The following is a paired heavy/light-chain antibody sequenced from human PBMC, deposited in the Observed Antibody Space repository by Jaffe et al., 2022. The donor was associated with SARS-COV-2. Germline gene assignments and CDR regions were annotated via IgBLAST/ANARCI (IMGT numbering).Heavy chain of an antibody. V-gene: IGHV4-61*02. Sequence: QVQLQESGPGLVKPSQTLSLTCTVSGGSISSGSYYWSWIRQPAGKGLEWIGRIYTSGSTNYNPSLKSRVTISVDTSKNQFSLKLSSVTAADTAVYYCARAPGYCSSTSCYNYYYYGMDVWGQGTTVTVSS. CDR3: ARAPGYCSSTSCYNYYYYGMDV. J-gene: IGHJ6*02. CDR1: GGSISSGSYY. CDR2: IYTSGST. D-gene: IGHD2-2*02.
Light chain of an antibody. Sequence: EIVLTQSPGTLSLSPGERATLSCRASQSVSSSYLAWYQQKPGQAPRLLIYGASSRATGIPDRFSGSGSGTDFTLTISRLEPEDFAVYYCQQYGSSPTFGQGTKLEIK. J-gene: IGKJ2*01. CDR3: QQYGSSPT. CDR1: QSVSSSY. V-gene: IGKV3-20*01. CDR2: GAS.